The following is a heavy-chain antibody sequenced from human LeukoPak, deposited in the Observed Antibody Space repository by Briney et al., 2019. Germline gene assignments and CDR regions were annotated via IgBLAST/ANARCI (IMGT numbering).Heavy chain of an antibody. Sequence: PGGSLRLSCAASGFTVSSNYMSWVRQAPGKGLEWVSVIYSGGSTYYADSVKGRFTISRDNSKNTLYLQMNSLRAEDTAVYYCAKRNIAAAGTGVSFDYWGQGTLVTVSS. CDR1: GFTVSSNY. V-gene: IGHV3-53*01. CDR2: IYSGGST. CDR3: AKRNIAAAGTGVSFDY. J-gene: IGHJ4*02. D-gene: IGHD6-13*01.